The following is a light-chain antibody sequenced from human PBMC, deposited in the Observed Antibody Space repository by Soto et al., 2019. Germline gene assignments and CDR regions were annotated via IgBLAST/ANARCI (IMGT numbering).Light chain of an antibody. V-gene: IGLV1-44*01. CDR3: AAWDDSLNGLV. CDR1: SSNIGVNT. CDR2: SDN. Sequence: QSVLTQPPSASRTPGQRITISCSGGSSNIGVNTVNWYQQLPGTAPKLLIYSDNQRPSGVPDRFSGSKSGTSASLAISGLQSEDEADYSCAAWDDSLNGLVFGGGTKVTVL. J-gene: IGLJ2*01.